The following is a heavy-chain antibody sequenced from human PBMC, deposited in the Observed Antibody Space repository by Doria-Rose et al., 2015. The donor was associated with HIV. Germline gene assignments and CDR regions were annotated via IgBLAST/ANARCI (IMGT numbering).Heavy chain of an antibody. CDR1: GFTFGDYA. CDR2: IRSKAHGGTT. J-gene: IGHJ4*02. Sequence: VQLVESGGGLVQPGRSLRLSCTASGFTFGDYAMSWVRQAPGKGLEWVGFIRSKAHGGTTEYAASVKGRFTISRDDSKSIAYLQMNSLKTEDTAVYYCTRDRYYYDSSGYYYLGFDWGQGTLVTVSS. V-gene: IGHV3-49*04. D-gene: IGHD3-22*01. CDR3: TRDRYYYDSSGYYYLGFD.